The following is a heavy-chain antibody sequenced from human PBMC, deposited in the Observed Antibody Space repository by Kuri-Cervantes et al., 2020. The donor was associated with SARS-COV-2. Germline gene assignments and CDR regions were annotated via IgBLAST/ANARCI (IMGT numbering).Heavy chain of an antibody. CDR1: GYTFTSYG. D-gene: IGHD2-2*01. J-gene: IGHJ4*02. Sequence: GGSLRLSCKASGYTFTSYGISWVRQAPGQGLEWMGWINPNSGGTNYAQKFQGRVTMTRDTSISTAYMELSRLRSDDTAVYYCARVLGSSTSCYWDWGQGTLVTVSS. V-gene: IGHV1-2*02. CDR3: ARVLGSSTSCYWD. CDR2: INPNSGGT.